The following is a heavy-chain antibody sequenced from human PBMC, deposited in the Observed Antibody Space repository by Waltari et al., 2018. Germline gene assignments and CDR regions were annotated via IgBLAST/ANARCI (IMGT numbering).Heavy chain of an antibody. V-gene: IGHV4-4*02. Sequence: QLQLHESGPGLGKPSGTLSLTCTFSGDSMSSNNRWSWVRQPPEKGLEWVGQSHRSGRTNYNPSLESRVSISLDTANKQLSLKVTSTTAADTAVYYCARDRGRGLYLDSWGQGILVTVSP. D-gene: IGHD2-15*01. CDR1: GDSMSSNNR. CDR3: ARDRGRGLYLDS. J-gene: IGHJ4*02. CDR2: SHRSGRT.